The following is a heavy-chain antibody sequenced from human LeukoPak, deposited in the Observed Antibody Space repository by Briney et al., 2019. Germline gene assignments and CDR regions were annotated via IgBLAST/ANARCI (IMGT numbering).Heavy chain of an antibody. CDR1: GFTFGDYA. Sequence: PGGSLRLSCTASGFTFGDYAMSWVSQAPGKGLEWGGFIRSKAYGGTTEYAASVKGRFTISRDDSKSIAYLQMNSLKTEDTAVYYCTRGRRHWYFDLWGRATLVTVSS. J-gene: IGHJ2*01. CDR2: IRSKAYGGTT. V-gene: IGHV3-49*04. CDR3: TRGRRHWYFDL.